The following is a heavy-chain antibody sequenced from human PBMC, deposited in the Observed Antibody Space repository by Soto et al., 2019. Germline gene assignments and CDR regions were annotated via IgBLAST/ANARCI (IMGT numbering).Heavy chain of an antibody. D-gene: IGHD1-1*01. CDR1: GYTFTSYG. J-gene: IGHJ4*02. CDR2: ISAYNGNT. Sequence: ASVKVSCKASGYTFTSYGVSWVRQAPGQGLEWMGWISAYNGNTNYAQKLQGRVTMTTDTSTSTAYMELRSLRSDDTAVYYCARRVDWNDVYYFDYWGQGTLVTVSS. CDR3: ARRVDWNDVYYFDY. V-gene: IGHV1-18*01.